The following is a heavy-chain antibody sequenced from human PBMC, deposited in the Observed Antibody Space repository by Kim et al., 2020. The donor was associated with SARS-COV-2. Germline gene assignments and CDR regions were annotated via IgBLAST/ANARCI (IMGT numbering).Heavy chain of an antibody. V-gene: IGHV1-18*01. Sequence: KLQGRVTMTTDTSTSTAYMELRSLRSDDTAVYYCARELTLRFLEWLCFDYWGQGTLVTVSS. CDR3: ARELTLRFLEWLCFDY. J-gene: IGHJ4*02. D-gene: IGHD3-3*01.